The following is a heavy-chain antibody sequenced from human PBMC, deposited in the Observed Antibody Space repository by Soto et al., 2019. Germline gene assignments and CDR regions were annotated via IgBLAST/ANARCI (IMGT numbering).Heavy chain of an antibody. CDR2: ISAYNGNT. J-gene: IGHJ6*02. CDR3: ARDGIRCLEWSHVDYYYYGMDV. Sequence: QVQLVQSGAEVKKPGASVKVSCKASGYTFTSYGISWVRQAPGQGLEWMGWISAYNGNTNYAQKLQGRVTMTTDTSTSTAYMELRSLRSDDTAVYYCARDGIRCLEWSHVDYYYYGMDVWGQVTTVTVSS. V-gene: IGHV1-18*01. CDR1: GYTFTSYG. D-gene: IGHD3-3*01.